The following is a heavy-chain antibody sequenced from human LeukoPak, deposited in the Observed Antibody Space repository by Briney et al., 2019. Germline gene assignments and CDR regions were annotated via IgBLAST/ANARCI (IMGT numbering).Heavy chain of an antibody. CDR2: INLSGSS. CDR1: GWSFSGSY. V-gene: IGHV4-34*01. CDR3: ARVSISLFGVVTAHFDS. Sequence: SETLSLTCAVSGWSFSGSYWGWIRQAPGKGLEWIGEINLSGSSNYNSSLTSRVTISLDTSKNQFSLILRSGTTADTAVYYCARVSISLFGVVTAHFDSWGQGTLVAVSS. J-gene: IGHJ4*02. D-gene: IGHD3-3*01.